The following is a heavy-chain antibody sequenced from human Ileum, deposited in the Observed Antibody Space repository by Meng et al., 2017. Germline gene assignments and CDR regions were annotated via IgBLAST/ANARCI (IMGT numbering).Heavy chain of an antibody. V-gene: IGHV4-4*02. J-gene: IGHJ4*02. CDR1: GDSISSSGW. CDR2: IYQSGST. CDR3: ARHIVGPTPGMEY. D-gene: IGHD1-26*01. Sequence: HVQLKESRPRLLKPSGTPSLPCARSGDSISSSGWWSWVRQPPGKELEWIGQIYQSGSTNYNPSLKSRVTISIDRSENQLSLKLSSVTAADTAVYYCARHIVGPTPGMEYWGQGTLVTVSS.